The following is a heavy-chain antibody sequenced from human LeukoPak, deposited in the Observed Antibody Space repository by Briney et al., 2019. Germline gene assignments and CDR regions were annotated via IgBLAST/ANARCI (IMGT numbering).Heavy chain of an antibody. Sequence: PSETLSLTCTVSGASISSSSYYWGWIRQPPGKGLEWIGSIYYSGSTYYNPSLKSRVTISVDTPKNQFSLKVSSVTAADTAVYYCVRHGPLESPAYWGQGTLVTVSS. J-gene: IGHJ4*02. V-gene: IGHV4-39*01. CDR2: IYYSGST. CDR1: GASISSSSYY. CDR3: VRHGPLESPAY.